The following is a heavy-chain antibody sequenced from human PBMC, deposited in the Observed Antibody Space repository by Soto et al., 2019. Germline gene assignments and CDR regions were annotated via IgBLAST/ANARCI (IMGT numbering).Heavy chain of an antibody. CDR2: FGTSGDGGTT. D-gene: IGHD3-16*01. Sequence: GGSLRLSCAASGFTFSSYSMSWVRQAPGKGLEWVSGFGTSGDGGTTYYADSVKGRFTISRDNSHNTLYLQVHSLTAEDTAVYYCAKDRRAGGNSAFYFDFWGQGAQVTVSS. J-gene: IGHJ4*02. V-gene: IGHV3-23*01. CDR3: AKDRRAGGNSAFYFDF. CDR1: GFTFSSYS.